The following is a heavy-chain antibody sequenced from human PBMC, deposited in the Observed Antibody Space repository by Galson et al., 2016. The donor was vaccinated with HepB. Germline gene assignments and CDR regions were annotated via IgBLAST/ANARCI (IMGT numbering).Heavy chain of an antibody. J-gene: IGHJ4*02. CDR3: ARKGGIYSPWGY. CDR1: GLTVSSSY. Sequence: SLRLSCAASGLTVSSSYMSWVRQAPGKGLEWVSVIYSGGSTYYADSVKGRFTISRDNSKNSMYLQMNSLRAEDTAVYYCARKGGIYSPWGYWGQGTLVTVSS. V-gene: IGHV3-53*01. CDR2: IYSGGST. D-gene: IGHD3-10*01.